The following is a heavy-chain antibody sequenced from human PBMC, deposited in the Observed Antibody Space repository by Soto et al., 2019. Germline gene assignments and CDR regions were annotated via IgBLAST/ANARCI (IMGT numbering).Heavy chain of an antibody. D-gene: IGHD3-22*01. CDR1: GYTFTSYG. Sequence: ASVKVSCKASGYTFTSYGISWVRQAPGQGLEWMGWISAYNGNTNYAQKLQGRVTMTTDTSTSTAYMELRSLRSDDTAVYYCARVRPTADYYDSSGPATNNWFDPWRQGTLVTVSS. CDR3: ARVRPTADYYDSSGPATNNWFDP. J-gene: IGHJ5*02. CDR2: ISAYNGNT. V-gene: IGHV1-18*04.